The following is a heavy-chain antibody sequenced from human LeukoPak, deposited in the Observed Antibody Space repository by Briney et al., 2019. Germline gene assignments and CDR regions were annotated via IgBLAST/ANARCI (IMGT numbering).Heavy chain of an antibody. CDR2: INPNSGGT. J-gene: IGHJ6*02. Sequence: ASMKVSCKASGYTFTGYYMHWVRQAPGQGLEWMGWINPNSGGTNYAQKFQGWVTMTRDTSISTAYMELSRLRSDDTAVYYCARAEEHYYYYGMDVWGQGTTVTVSS. CDR1: GYTFTGYY. D-gene: IGHD1-26*01. CDR3: ARAEEHYYYYGMDV. V-gene: IGHV1-2*04.